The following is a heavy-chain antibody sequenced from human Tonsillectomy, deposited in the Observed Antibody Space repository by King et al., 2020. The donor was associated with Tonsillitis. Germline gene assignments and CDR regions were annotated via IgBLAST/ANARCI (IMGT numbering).Heavy chain of an antibody. CDR3: AKVPLPYRSSWYGLSY. Sequence: VQLVESGGGVVQPGRSLRLSCAASGFTFSTYGMHWVRQAPGKGLEWVAGISYDGSNKYYADSVKGRFTSTRDNSKNTLYLQMNSLRAEDTAVYYCAKVPLPYRSSWYGLSYWGQGTLVTVSS. CDR2: ISYDGSNK. CDR1: GFTFSTYG. V-gene: IGHV3-30*18. J-gene: IGHJ4*02. D-gene: IGHD6-13*01.